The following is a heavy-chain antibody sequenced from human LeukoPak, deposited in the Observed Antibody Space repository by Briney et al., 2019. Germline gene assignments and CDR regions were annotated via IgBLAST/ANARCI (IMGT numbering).Heavy chain of an antibody. J-gene: IGHJ4*02. CDR1: GGSISSYY. D-gene: IGHD6-13*01. CDR2: IYYSGST. V-gene: IGHV4-59*08. Sequence: SETLSLTCTVSGGSISSYYWSWIRQPPGKGLEWIGYIYYSGSTNYNPSLKSRVTISVDTSKNQFSLKLSSVTAADTAVYYCARHGYSSSWYTRAFDYWGQGTLVTVSS. CDR3: ARHGYSSSWYTRAFDY.